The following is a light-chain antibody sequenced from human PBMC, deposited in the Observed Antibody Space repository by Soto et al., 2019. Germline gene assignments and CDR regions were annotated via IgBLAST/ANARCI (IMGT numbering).Light chain of an antibody. CDR2: EVN. CDR1: ISDVGGYNY. CDR3: SSYAGSNNLV. J-gene: IGLJ3*02. Sequence: QSVLTQPPSASGSPGQSVTISCTGTISDVGGYNYVAWYQQHPGKAPKLMIYEVNKRPSGVPDRFSGSKSGSTASLTVSGLQAEDEADYYCSSYAGSNNLVFGGGTKLTVL. V-gene: IGLV2-8*01.